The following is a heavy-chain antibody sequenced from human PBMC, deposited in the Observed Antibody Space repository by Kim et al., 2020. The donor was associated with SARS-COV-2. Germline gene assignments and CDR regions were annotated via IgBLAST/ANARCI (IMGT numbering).Heavy chain of an antibody. J-gene: IGHJ1*01. V-gene: IGHV3-21*01. D-gene: IGHD1-26*01. CDR3: ARLSGSSPVGKF. CDR2: ISSSGDYI. CDR1: GLTFSNYN. Sequence: GGSLRVSCDTSGLTFSNYNMHWVRQSPGKVLEWVSLISSSGDYIYYADSVKGRFTISRDNAKNSLYLQMNSLRAEDTGFYYCARLSGSSPVGKFWGQGTL.